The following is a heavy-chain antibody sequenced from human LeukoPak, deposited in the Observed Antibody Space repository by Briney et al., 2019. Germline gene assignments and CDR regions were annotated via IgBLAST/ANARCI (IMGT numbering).Heavy chain of an antibody. J-gene: IGHJ6*03. D-gene: IGHD3-10*01. CDR1: GGSFSGYY. CDR3: ARTTMVRGTYYMDV. V-gene: IGHV4-34*01. Sequence: SETLSLTCAVYGGSFSGYYWSWIRQPPGKGLEWIGEINHSGSTNYNPSLKSRVTISVDTSKNQFSLKLSSVTAADTAVYYCARTTMVRGTYYMDVWGKGTTVTVSS. CDR2: INHSGST.